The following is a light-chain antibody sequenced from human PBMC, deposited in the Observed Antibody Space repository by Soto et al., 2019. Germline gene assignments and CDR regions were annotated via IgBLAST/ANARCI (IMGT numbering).Light chain of an antibody. Sequence: AIRMTQSPSSLSASTGARVTITCRASQGISSYLAWYQQKPGKAPKLLIYAASTLQSGVPSRFSGSGSGTDFTLTISSLQSEDFAVYYCQQYNNWPQTFGQGTKVDI. V-gene: IGKV1-8*01. J-gene: IGKJ1*01. CDR3: QQYNNWPQT. CDR2: AAS. CDR1: QGISSY.